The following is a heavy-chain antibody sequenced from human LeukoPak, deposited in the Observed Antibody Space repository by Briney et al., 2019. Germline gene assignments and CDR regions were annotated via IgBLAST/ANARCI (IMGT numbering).Heavy chain of an antibody. CDR3: ARGDVEMATITSLDY. D-gene: IGHD5-24*01. CDR1: GFTLSSYW. V-gene: IGHV3-74*01. Sequence: PGGSLRLACAASGFTLSSYWMHWVRQAPGKGLGWVSRINSDGSSTSYADSVKGRFTISRDNAKNTLYLQMNSLRAEDTAVYYCARGDVEMATITSLDYWGQGTLVTVSS. CDR2: INSDGSST. J-gene: IGHJ4*02.